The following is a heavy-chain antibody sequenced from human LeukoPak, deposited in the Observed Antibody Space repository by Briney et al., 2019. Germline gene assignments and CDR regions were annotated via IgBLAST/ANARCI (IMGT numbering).Heavy chain of an antibody. CDR2: IRYGGNDK. D-gene: IGHD5-12*01. V-gene: IGHV3-30*02. CDR1: GFTFSSYG. Sequence: GGSLRLSCAASGFTFSSYGMHWVRQAPGKGLEWVAFIRYGGNDKHYADSVKGRFTISRDNFKNTLYLQMNSLRAEDTAVYYCARGPSGYHNTGGQGTLVTVSS. CDR3: ARGPSGYHNT. J-gene: IGHJ4*02.